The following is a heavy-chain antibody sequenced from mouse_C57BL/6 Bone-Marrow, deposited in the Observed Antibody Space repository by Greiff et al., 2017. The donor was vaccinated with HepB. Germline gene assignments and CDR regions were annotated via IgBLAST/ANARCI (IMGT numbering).Heavy chain of an antibody. CDR3: ARRVVNYYGSSYYYAMAY. D-gene: IGHD1-1*01. J-gene: IGHJ4*01. CDR2: ISSGGSYT. CDR1: GFTFSSYG. V-gene: IGHV5-6*02. Sequence: EVKLQESGGDLVKPGGSLKLSCAASGFTFSSYGMSWVRQTPDKRLEWVATISSGGSYTYYPDCVKGRFTISRDNAKNTLYLQMSSLKSEDTAMYYCARRVVNYYGSSYYYAMAYWGQGTSVTVSS.